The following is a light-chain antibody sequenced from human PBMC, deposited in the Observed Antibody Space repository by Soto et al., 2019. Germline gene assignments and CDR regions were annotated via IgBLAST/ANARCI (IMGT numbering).Light chain of an antibody. CDR2: DVT. V-gene: IGLV2-11*01. J-gene: IGLJ1*01. CDR3: CSYAGTPRYV. CDR1: SGDVGYYNY. Sequence: QSALTQPRSVSGSPGQSVTISCTGTSGDVGYYNYVSWYQQHPGKAPKVMIYDVTERPSGVPDRFSGSKSDNTASLTISGLQAEDEADYYCCSYAGTPRYVLGTGTKVTVL.